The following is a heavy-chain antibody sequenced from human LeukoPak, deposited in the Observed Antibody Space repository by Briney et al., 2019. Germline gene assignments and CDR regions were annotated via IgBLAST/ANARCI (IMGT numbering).Heavy chain of an antibody. CDR1: GGSISSSSYY. CDR2: IYYSGST. J-gene: IGHJ4*02. CDR3: ARRQCVTFDY. V-gene: IGHV4-39*01. Sequence: SETLSLTCTVSGGSISSSSYYWGWIRQPPGKGLEWIGSIYYSGSTYYNPSLKSRVTISVDTSKNQFSLKLSSVTAADTAVYYCARRQCVTFDYWGQGTLVTVSS.